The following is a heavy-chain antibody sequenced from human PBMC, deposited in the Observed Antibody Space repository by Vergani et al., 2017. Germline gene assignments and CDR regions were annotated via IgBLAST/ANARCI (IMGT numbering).Heavy chain of an antibody. V-gene: IGHV1-69*01. CDR2: IIPIFGTA. Sequence: QVQLVQSGAEVKKPGASVKVSCKASGYTFTSYYMHWVRQAPGQGLEWMGGIIPIFGTANYAQKFQGRVTITADESTSTAYMELSSLRSEDTAVYYCAREYSSSVGFLAYWGQGTLVTVSS. D-gene: IGHD6-6*01. CDR3: AREYSSSVGFLAY. CDR1: GYTFTSYY. J-gene: IGHJ4*02.